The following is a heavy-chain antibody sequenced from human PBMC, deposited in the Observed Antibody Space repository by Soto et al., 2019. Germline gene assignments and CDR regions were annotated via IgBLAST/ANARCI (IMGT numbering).Heavy chain of an antibody. J-gene: IGHJ6*02. Sequence: GSPRLSCAASGLTLSSYAMHWVRQAPGKGLEWVAVISYDRSHKYYADSVKGRFTISRDNSKNTLYLQMNSLRAEDTAVYYCARDNLGNSSSWYGTYYYGMDVWGQGTTVTVSS. CDR2: ISYDRSHK. CDR1: GLTLSSYA. D-gene: IGHD6-13*01. V-gene: IGHV3-30*04. CDR3: ARDNLGNSSSWYGTYYYGMDV.